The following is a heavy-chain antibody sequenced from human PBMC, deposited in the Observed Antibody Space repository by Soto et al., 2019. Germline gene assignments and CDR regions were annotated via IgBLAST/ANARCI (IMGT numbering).Heavy chain of an antibody. CDR2: ISYDGSDE. CDR3: ARETSSGLDAFDI. Sequence: GGSRRLSCAASGFTFSSYGMHWVRQAPGKGLEWVAFISYDGSDEYYAASVKGRFTISRDNSKNTLYLQMNSLRAEDTAVYYCARETSSGLDAFDIWGQGTMVTVSS. CDR1: GFTFSSYG. D-gene: IGHD6-25*01. J-gene: IGHJ3*02. V-gene: IGHV3-30*03.